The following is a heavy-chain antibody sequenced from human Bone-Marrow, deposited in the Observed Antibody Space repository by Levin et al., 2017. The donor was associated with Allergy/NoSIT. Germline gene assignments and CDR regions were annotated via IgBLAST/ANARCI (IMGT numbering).Heavy chain of an antibody. CDR1: GFTFSPSA. Sequence: SVKVSCKTSGFTFSPSAVQWVRQARGQRLEWIGWIVVGTSNTNYAQKFQERVTITWDMSTGTTYMDLSSLRSEDTAVYYCAADLAVSATDYMDVWGKGTTVIVSS. D-gene: IGHD6-19*01. CDR3: AADLAVSATDYMDV. J-gene: IGHJ6*03. V-gene: IGHV1-58*01. CDR2: IVVGTSNT.